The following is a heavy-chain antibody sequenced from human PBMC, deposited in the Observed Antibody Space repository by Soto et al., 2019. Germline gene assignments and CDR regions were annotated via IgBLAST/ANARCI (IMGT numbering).Heavy chain of an antibody. CDR3: AKCTMIVGGGDFDY. V-gene: IGHV3-23*01. CDR2: ISGSGGST. CDR1: GFTFSSYV. Sequence: EVQLLESGGGLVQPGGSLRLSCAASGFTFSSYVMSWVRQAPGKGLEWVSAISGSGGSTYYADSVKGRFTISRDNSKKPLYLQMNGRGAGDTAVYYCAKCTMIVGGGDFDYWGQGTLVTVSS. D-gene: IGHD3-22*01. J-gene: IGHJ4*02.